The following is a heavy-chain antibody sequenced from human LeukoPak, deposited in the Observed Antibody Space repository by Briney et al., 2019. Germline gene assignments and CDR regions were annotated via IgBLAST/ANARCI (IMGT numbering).Heavy chain of an antibody. CDR2: IYSGGST. CDR1: GFTVSSNY. Sequence: GGSLRLSCAASGFTVSSNYMSWVRQAPGKGLEWVSVIYSGGSTYYADSVKGRFTISRDNSKNTLYLQMNSLRAEDTAVYYCARSSGWSVQPGNYYYYMDVWGKGTTVTVSS. CDR3: ARSSGWSVQPGNYYYYMDV. J-gene: IGHJ6*03. V-gene: IGHV3-53*01. D-gene: IGHD6-19*01.